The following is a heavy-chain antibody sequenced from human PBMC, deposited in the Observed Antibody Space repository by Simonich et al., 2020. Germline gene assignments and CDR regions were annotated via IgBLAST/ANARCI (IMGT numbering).Heavy chain of an antibody. V-gene: IGHV3-21*01. D-gene: IGHD6-19*01. CDR1: GFTFSSYS. Sequence: EVQLVESGGGLVKTGGSLRLSCAASGFTFSSYSMNWVRQAPGKGLEGVSSIRSSSSYIYYADSVKGRFTISRDNSKNSLYLQMNSLRAEDTAVYYCARWIAVAGTGAYGMDVWGQGTTVTVSS. J-gene: IGHJ6*02. CDR3: ARWIAVAGTGAYGMDV. CDR2: IRSSSSYI.